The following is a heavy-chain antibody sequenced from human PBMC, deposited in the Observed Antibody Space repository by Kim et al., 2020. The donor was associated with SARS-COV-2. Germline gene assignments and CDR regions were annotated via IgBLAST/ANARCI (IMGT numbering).Heavy chain of an antibody. Sequence: QKFQGRVTITADESTSTAYMELSSLRSEDTAVYYCAREGPIAVAGRALGYWGQGALVTVSS. V-gene: IGHV1-69*01. J-gene: IGHJ4*02. D-gene: IGHD6-19*01. CDR3: AREGPIAVAGRALGY.